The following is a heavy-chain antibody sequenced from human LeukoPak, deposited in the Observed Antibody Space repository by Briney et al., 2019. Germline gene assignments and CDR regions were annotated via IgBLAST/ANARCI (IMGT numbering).Heavy chain of an antibody. D-gene: IGHD4/OR15-4a*01. CDR3: AKDDYGYWFDP. J-gene: IGHJ5*02. CDR2: ISYSVDNT. Sequence: GGSLRLCCAASGFTFSSYAMSWVRQAQGKGLEWVSTISYSVDNTSCADSVKGRFTTSRDNSKNTLYLKMSSLRAEDTAVYYCAKDDYGYWFDPWGQGTLVAVSS. V-gene: IGHV3-23*01. CDR1: GFTFSSYA.